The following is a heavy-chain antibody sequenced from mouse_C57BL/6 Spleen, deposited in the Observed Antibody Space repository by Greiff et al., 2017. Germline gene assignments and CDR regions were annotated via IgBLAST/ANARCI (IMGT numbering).Heavy chain of an antibody. CDR2: IYPRSGNT. Sequence: QVQLKESGAELARPGASVKLSCKASGYTFTSYGISWVKQRTGQGLEWIGEIYPRSGNTYYNEKFKGKATLTADKSSSTAYMELRSLTSEDSAVYFCALFPATVVATRDFDYWGQGTTLTVSS. V-gene: IGHV1-81*01. D-gene: IGHD1-1*01. CDR1: GYTFTSYG. J-gene: IGHJ2*01. CDR3: ALFPATVVATRDFDY.